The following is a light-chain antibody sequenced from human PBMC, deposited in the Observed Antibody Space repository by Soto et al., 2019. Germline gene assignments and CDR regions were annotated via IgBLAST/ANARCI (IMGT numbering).Light chain of an antibody. V-gene: IGLV8-61*01. CDR3: VLYMGSGPQ. Sequence: QAVVTQEPSFSVSPGGTVTLTCGLSSGSVSTSYYPSWYQQTPGQAPRTLIYSTNTRSSGVPDRFSGSILGNKAALTITGAQADDESDYYCVLYMGSGPQFGGGTKLPVL. CDR2: STN. CDR1: SGSVSTSYY. J-gene: IGLJ3*02.